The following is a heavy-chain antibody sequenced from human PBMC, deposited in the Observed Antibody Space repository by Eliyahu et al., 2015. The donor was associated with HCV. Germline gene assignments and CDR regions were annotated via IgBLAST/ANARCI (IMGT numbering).Heavy chain of an antibody. CDR1: GGSISSSSYY. Sequence: QLQLQESGPGLVKPSETLSLTCTVSGGSISSSSYYWGWIRQPPGKGLEWIGSIYYSGSTYYNPSLKSRVTISVDTSKNQFSLKLSSVTAADTAVYYCARHLAQWEPRYFDLWGRGTLVTVSS. J-gene: IGHJ2*01. CDR2: IYYSGST. D-gene: IGHD1-26*01. CDR3: ARHLAQWEPRYFDL. V-gene: IGHV4-39*01.